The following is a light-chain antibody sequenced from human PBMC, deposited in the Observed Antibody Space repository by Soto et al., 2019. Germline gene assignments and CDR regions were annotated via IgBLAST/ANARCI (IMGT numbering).Light chain of an antibody. J-gene: IGKJ3*01. CDR1: QSVSSN. CDR3: QQYNKWPLFT. Sequence: EVVMTQSPATLSVSPGERATLSCRASQSVSSNLAWYQLRPGQAPRLLIYGASTRATGIPARFSGSGFGTEFTLTISSLQSEDFALYYCQQYNKWPLFTFGPGTRVDIK. CDR2: GAS. V-gene: IGKV3-15*01.